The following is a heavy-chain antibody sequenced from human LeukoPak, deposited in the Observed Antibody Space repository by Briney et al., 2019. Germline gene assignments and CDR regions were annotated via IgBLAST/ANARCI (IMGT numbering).Heavy chain of an antibody. Sequence: SETLSLTCTVSGGSISSYYWSWIRQPPGKGLEWIGYIYYSGTTNYNPSLKSRVTISVDTSKNQFSLKLSSVTAADTAVYYCARDLQIGGFDYWGQGTLVTVSS. CDR2: IYYSGTT. J-gene: IGHJ4*02. CDR1: GGSISSYY. CDR3: ARDLQIGGFDY. V-gene: IGHV4-59*12. D-gene: IGHD3-16*01.